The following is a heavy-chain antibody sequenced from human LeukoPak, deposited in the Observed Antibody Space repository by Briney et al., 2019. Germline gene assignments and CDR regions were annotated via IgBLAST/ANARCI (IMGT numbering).Heavy chain of an antibody. D-gene: IGHD3-3*01. Sequence: SQTLSLTCTVSGGSISSGSYYWGWIRQPPGKGLEWIGSIYYSGSTYYNPSLKSRVTISVDTSKNQFSLKLSSVTAADTAVYYCARRGSGYYTLDYWGQGTLVTVSS. CDR2: IYYSGST. V-gene: IGHV4-39*01. CDR3: ARRGSGYYTLDY. J-gene: IGHJ4*02. CDR1: GGSISSGSYY.